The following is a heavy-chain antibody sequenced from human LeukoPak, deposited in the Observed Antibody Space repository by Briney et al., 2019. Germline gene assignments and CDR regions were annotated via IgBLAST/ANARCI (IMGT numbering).Heavy chain of an antibody. CDR2: ISSSSSYI. CDR3: ARDSGYSSGWPVDY. CDR1: GFTFSSYS. V-gene: IGHV3-21*01. D-gene: IGHD6-19*01. Sequence: PGGSLRLSCVASGFTFSSYSMNWVRQAPGKGLEWVSSISSSSSYIYYADSVKGRFTISRDNAKNSLYLQMNSLRAEDTAVYYCARDSGYSSGWPVDYWGQGTLVTVSS. J-gene: IGHJ4*02.